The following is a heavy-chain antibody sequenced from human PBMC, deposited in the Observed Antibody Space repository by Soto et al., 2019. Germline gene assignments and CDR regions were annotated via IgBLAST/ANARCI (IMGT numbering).Heavy chain of an antibody. Sequence: GASVKVSCKASGYIFTAYHLHWVRQAPGQGLEWMGWINPDTGDTLYAQKFRGRVAMTGDTSATTGYMELSSLRSDDTAVYYCARDYRLPDENWNDAYNWIESWGQGPLVTVSS. CDR1: GYIFTAYH. CDR2: INPDTGDT. D-gene: IGHD1-1*01. J-gene: IGHJ5*01. CDR3: ARDYRLPDENWNDAYNWIES. V-gene: IGHV1-2*02.